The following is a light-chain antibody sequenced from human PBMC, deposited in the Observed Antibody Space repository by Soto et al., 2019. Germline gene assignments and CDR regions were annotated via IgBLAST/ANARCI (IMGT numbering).Light chain of an antibody. CDR2: GAS. CDR3: QQYNTSPLT. V-gene: IGKV3-20*01. CDR1: QSVGSNL. Sequence: EIVLTQSPGTLSLSPGQRATLSCRASQSVGSNLLAWYQQKRGQAPRLLIYGASNRATGIPDRFSGSGSGTDFTLTISRLEPEDFAVYYFQQYNTSPLTFGQVTKVAI. J-gene: IGKJ1*01.